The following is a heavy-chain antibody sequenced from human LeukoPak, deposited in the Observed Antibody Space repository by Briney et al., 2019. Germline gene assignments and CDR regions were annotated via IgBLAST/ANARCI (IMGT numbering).Heavy chain of an antibody. J-gene: IGHJ3*02. CDR2: IYTSGST. CDR1: GDSISSGDYY. D-gene: IGHD3-10*01. V-gene: IGHV4-61*02. CDR3: ARGMTVRFGAFDI. Sequence: SQTLSLTCTVSGDSISSGDYYWSWIRQSAGKGLEWIGRIYTSGSTNYNPSLKSRVTMSVDTSKTQFSLKLRSVTAADTAVYYCARGMTVRFGAFDIWGQGTMVTVSS.